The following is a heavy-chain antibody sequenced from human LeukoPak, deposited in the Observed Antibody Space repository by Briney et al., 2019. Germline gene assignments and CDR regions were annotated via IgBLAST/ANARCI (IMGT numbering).Heavy chain of an antibody. V-gene: IGHV3-33*01. CDR3: ARDRSYDFWSGYSTPDY. CDR2: IWYDGSNK. D-gene: IGHD3-3*01. J-gene: IGHJ4*02. Sequence: PGGSLRLSCAASGFTFSSYGMHWVRQAPGKGLEWVAAIWYDGSNKYYADSVKGRFTISRDNSKNTLDLQMNSLRAEDTAVYYCARDRSYDFWSGYSTPDYWGQGTLVTVSS. CDR1: GFTFSSYG.